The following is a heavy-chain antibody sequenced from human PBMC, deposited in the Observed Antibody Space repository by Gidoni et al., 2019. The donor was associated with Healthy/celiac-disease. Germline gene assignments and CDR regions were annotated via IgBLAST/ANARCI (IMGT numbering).Heavy chain of an antibody. CDR1: GGSFSGYY. J-gene: IGHJ4*02. Sequence: QVQLQQWGAGLLTPSETLSLTCAVYGGSFSGYYWSWIRQPPGKGLEWIGEINHSGSTNYNPSLKSRVTISVDTSKNQFSLKLSSVTAADTAVYYCARGRGIAAAGGYWGQGTLVTVSS. CDR3: ARGRGIAAAGGY. V-gene: IGHV4-34*01. CDR2: INHSGST. D-gene: IGHD6-13*01.